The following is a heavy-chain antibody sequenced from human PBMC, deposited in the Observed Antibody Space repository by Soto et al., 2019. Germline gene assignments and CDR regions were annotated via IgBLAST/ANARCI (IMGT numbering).Heavy chain of an antibody. D-gene: IGHD2-21*02. V-gene: IGHV3-7*03. J-gene: IGHJ3*02. CDR2: IKKDESET. CDR1: QFSFSNYW. Sequence: LVQSGGGLVPPGESLTVSCAPSQFSFSNYWMNWVLQAPGKALEWVANIKKDESETDYVDSVRGRFTIFRDNAKNLLYLQMRRLRVEDTAVYYCARSHTGDSAFRAFDIWGQGTVVTV. CDR3: ARSHTGDSAFRAFDI.